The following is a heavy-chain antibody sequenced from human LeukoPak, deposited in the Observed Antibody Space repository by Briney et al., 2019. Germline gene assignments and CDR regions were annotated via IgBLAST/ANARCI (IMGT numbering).Heavy chain of an antibody. Sequence: PSGTLSLTCAVSGDSISSSNWWSWVRQPPGKGLEWIGEIYHSGSTNYNPSLKSRVTISVDKSKNQFSLKLSSVTAADTAVYYCARVCSGTSDFGTFDYWGQGTLVTVSS. D-gene: IGHD2-2*01. J-gene: IGHJ4*02. V-gene: IGHV4-4*02. CDR1: GDSISSSNW. CDR2: IYHSGST. CDR3: ARVCSGTSDFGTFDY.